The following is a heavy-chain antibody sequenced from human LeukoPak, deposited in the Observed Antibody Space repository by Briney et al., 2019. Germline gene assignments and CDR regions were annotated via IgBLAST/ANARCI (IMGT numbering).Heavy chain of an antibody. CDR3: ARDPTGTTEFS. Sequence: GGSLRLSCAASGFTFSSYSMTWVRQAPGKGLEWVSSISSSSSYIYYADSVKGRFTISRDNAKNSLYLQMNSLRAEDTAVYYCARDPTGTTEFSWGQGTLVTVSS. D-gene: IGHD1-7*01. J-gene: IGHJ4*02. V-gene: IGHV3-21*01. CDR1: GFTFSSYS. CDR2: ISSSSSYI.